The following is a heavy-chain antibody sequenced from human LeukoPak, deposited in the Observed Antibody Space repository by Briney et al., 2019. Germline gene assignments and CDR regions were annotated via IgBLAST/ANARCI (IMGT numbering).Heavy chain of an antibody. CDR2: ISGSGGST. J-gene: IGHJ6*04. D-gene: IGHD6-19*01. CDR3: AKGQAVAGTFYYYYYGIDV. V-gene: IGHV3-23*01. CDR1: GFTFSSYA. Sequence: GGSLRLSCAASGFTFSSYAMSWVRQAPGKGLEWVSAISGSGGSTYYADSVKGRFTISRDNSKNTLYLQMNSLRAEDTPVYYCAKGQAVAGTFYYYYYGIDVWGKGTTVTVSS.